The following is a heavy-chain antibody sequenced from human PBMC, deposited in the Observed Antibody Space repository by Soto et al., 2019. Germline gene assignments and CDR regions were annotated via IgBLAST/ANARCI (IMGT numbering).Heavy chain of an antibody. CDR1: GFTFSSYS. D-gene: IGHD2-15*01. J-gene: IGHJ4*02. CDR3: ARAPSIVVVVAATPTAFDY. V-gene: IGHV3-21*01. Sequence: PGGSLRLSCAASGFTFSSYSLNWVRQAPGKGLEWVSSISSSSSYIYYADSVKGRFTISRDNAKNSLYLQMNSLRAEDTAVYYCARAPSIVVVVAATPTAFDYWGQGTLVTISS. CDR2: ISSSSSYI.